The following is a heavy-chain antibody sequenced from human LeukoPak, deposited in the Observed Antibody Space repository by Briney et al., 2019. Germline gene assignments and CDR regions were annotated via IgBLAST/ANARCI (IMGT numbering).Heavy chain of an antibody. D-gene: IGHD3-3*01. CDR1: GGSISSSNW. Sequence: SETLSLTCAVSGGSISSSNWWSWVRQPPGKGLEWIGEIYHSGSTNYNPSLKSRVTISVDKPKNQFSLKLSSVTAADTAVYYCARARRDGDDFWSGYSPYFDYWGQGTLVTVSS. CDR3: ARARRDGDDFWSGYSPYFDY. CDR2: IYHSGST. J-gene: IGHJ4*02. V-gene: IGHV4-4*02.